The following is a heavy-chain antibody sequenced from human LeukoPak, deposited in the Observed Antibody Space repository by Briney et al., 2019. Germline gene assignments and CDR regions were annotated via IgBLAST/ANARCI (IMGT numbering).Heavy chain of an antibody. CDR2: IIPIFGTA. J-gene: IGHJ5*02. Sequence: SVKVSCKASGGTFSSYAISWVRQAPGQGLEWMGGIIPIFGTANYAQKFQGRVTITADESTSTAYMELSSLGSDDTAVYYCARDGRGSRSSWFDPWGQGTLVIVSS. CDR3: ARDGRGSRSSWFDP. V-gene: IGHV1-69*13. CDR1: GGTFSSYA. D-gene: IGHD3-10*01.